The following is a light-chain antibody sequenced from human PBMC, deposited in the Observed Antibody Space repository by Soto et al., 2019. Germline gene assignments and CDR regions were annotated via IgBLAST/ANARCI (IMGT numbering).Light chain of an antibody. CDR1: SSNIGSNT. Sequence: QSVLTQPPSASGTPGQRVTIACSGSSSNIGSNTVNWYQQLPGTAPKLLMYTNNQRPSGVPDRFSGSKSGTSASLAISGLQSEDEAYYYCAAWDDSLNGHWVFGGGTKLTVL. CDR2: TNN. J-gene: IGLJ3*02. CDR3: AAWDDSLNGHWV. V-gene: IGLV1-44*01.